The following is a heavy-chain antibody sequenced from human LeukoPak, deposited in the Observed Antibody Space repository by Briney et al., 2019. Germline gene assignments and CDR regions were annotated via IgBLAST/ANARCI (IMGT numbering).Heavy chain of an antibody. V-gene: IGHV3-53*01. CDR3: ARDCSSTSCFDY. CDR2: IYSGGST. Sequence: GGSLRLSRAASGFTVSSNYMSWVRQAPGKGLEWVSVIYSGGSTYYADSVKGRFTISRDNSKNTLYLQMNSLRAEDTAVYYCARDCSSTSCFDYWGQGTLVTVSS. CDR1: GFTVSSNY. D-gene: IGHD2-2*01. J-gene: IGHJ4*02.